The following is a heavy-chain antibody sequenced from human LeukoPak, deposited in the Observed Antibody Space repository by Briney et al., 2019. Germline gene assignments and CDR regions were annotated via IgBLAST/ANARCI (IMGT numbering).Heavy chain of an antibody. Sequence: SRTLSHTCVISRDSLSNNRVAWQWTKHSPTRGLECLGMTYYRSEWNHDYGVFVRGRIFIYADTSKNEFHLHLICVAPEDTAVYYCAMDNWGDLYLDNWGQGTLVTVSS. CDR2: TYYRSEWNH. CDR3: AMDNWGDLYLDN. J-gene: IGHJ4*02. CDR1: RDSLSNNRVA. D-gene: IGHD1-1*01. V-gene: IGHV6-1*01.